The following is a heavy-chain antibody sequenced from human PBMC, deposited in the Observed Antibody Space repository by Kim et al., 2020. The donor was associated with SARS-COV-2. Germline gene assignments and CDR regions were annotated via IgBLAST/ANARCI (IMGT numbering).Heavy chain of an antibody. V-gene: IGHV3-23*01. CDR1: GFTFSSYA. CDR2: ISGSGGST. CDR3: AKDKWGGRHGYYYYMDV. D-gene: IGHD3-16*01. J-gene: IGHJ6*03. Sequence: GGSLRLSCAVSGFTFSSYAMSWVRQAPGKGLEWVSAISGSGGSTYYADSVKGRFTISRDNSKNTLYLQMNSLRAEDTAVYYCAKDKWGGRHGYYYYMDVWGKGTTVTVSS.